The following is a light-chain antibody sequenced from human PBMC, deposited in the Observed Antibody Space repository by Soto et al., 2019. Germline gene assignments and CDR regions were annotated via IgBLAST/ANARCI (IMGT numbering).Light chain of an antibody. CDR3: AAWDDNLSGWV. J-gene: IGLJ3*02. V-gene: IGLV1-47*01. CDR1: SSNIGSNY. CDR2: RNN. Sequence: QAVVTQPASASGTPGQRVTISCSGSSSNIGSNYLYWYQQLPGTAPQLLIYRNNQRPSGVPDRFSGSKSGTSASLAITGLRYEDEADYYCAAWDDNLSGWVFGGGTKVTVL.